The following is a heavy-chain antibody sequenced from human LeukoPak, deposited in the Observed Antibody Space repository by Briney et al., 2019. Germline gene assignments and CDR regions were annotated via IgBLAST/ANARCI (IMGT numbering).Heavy chain of an antibody. CDR1: GGSISSGDYY. J-gene: IGHJ4*02. CDR3: ARSGYCSGGSCYATGLFHY. CDR2: IYYSGST. Sequence: SGTLSLTCTVSGGSISSGDYYWSWIRQPPGKGLEWIGYIYYSGSTYYNPSLKSRVTISVDTSKNQFSLKLSSVTAADTAVYYCARSGYCSGGSCYATGLFHYWGQGTPVTVSS. D-gene: IGHD2-15*01. V-gene: IGHV4-30-4*01.